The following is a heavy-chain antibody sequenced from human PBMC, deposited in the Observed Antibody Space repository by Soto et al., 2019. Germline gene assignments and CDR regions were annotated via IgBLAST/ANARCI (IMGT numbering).Heavy chain of an antibody. Sequence: PVGSLRLACAASGFTFSSYGMHWVRQAPGKGLEWVAVIWYDGSNKYYADSVKGRFTISRDNSKNTLYLQMNSLRAEDTAVYYCAREVGATRSYYYGMDVWGQGTTVTVSS. D-gene: IGHD1-26*01. V-gene: IGHV3-33*01. J-gene: IGHJ6*02. CDR2: IWYDGSNK. CDR1: GFTFSSYG. CDR3: AREVGATRSYYYGMDV.